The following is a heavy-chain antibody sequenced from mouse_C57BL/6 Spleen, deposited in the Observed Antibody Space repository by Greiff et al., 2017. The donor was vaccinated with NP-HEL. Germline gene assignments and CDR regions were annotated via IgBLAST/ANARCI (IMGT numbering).Heavy chain of an antibody. D-gene: IGHD4-1*01. Sequence: EVHLVESGGGLVKPGGSLKLSCAASGFTFSSYAMSWVRQTPEKRLEWVATISDGGSYTYYPDNVKGRFTISRDNAKNNLYLQMSHLKSEDTAMYYCAREGLTGTRYFDYWGQGTTLTVSS. CDR3: AREGLTGTRYFDY. CDR2: ISDGGSYT. V-gene: IGHV5-4*01. J-gene: IGHJ2*01. CDR1: GFTFSSYA.